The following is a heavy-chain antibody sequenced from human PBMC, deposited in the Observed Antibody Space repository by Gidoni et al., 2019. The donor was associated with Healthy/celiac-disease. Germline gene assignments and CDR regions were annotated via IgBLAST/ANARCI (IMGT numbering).Heavy chain of an antibody. CDR1: GGSFSGYY. CDR2: INHSGST. V-gene: IGHV4-34*01. CDR3: ARGTRYCSSTSCYTQWRQYSYYYYMDV. Sequence: QVQLQQWGAGLLKPSETLSLTCAVYGGSFSGYYWSWIRQPPGKGLEWIGEINHSGSTNYNPSLKSRVTISVDTSKNQFSLKLSSVTAADTAVYYCARGTRYCSSTSCYTQWRQYSYYYYMDVWGKGTTVTVSS. D-gene: IGHD2-2*02. J-gene: IGHJ6*03.